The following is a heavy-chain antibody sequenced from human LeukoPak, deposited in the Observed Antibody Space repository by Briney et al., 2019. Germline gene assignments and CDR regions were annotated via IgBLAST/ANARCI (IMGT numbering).Heavy chain of an antibody. Sequence: PSETLSLTCTVSGGPISSYYWSWTRQPPGKGLECIGYIYYCGSTNYNPSLKSRVTISVDTSKNQFSLKLSSVTAADTAVYYCARVETADGGRFLEWLYNWFDPWGQGTLVTVSS. D-gene: IGHD3-3*01. CDR2: IYYCGST. CDR3: ARVETADGGRFLEWLYNWFDP. V-gene: IGHV4-59*13. J-gene: IGHJ5*02. CDR1: GGPISSYY.